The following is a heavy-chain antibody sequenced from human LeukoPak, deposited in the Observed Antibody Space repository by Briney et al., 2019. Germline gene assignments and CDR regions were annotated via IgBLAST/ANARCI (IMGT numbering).Heavy chain of an antibody. Sequence: GGSLRLSCAASGFTLSSYWMSWVRQAPGKGLEWVANIKQDGSEKYSVDSVKGRFTISRDNAKNSLYMQMNSLRAEDTAVYYCARVMSASVWRSYGSYYYYYYTDIWGKGTTVTVSS. CDR3: ARVMSASVWRSYGSYYYYYYTDI. D-gene: IGHD3-16*01. CDR2: IKQDGSEK. V-gene: IGHV3-7*01. J-gene: IGHJ6*03. CDR1: GFTLSSYW.